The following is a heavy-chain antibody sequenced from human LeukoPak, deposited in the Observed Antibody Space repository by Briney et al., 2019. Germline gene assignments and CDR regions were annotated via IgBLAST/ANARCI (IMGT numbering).Heavy chain of an antibody. D-gene: IGHD6-13*01. CDR2: INHSGST. CDR1: GGSISSSSYY. Sequence: SETLSLTCTVSGGSISSSSYYWSWIRQPPGKGLEWIGEINHSGSTNYNPSLKSRVTISVDTSKNQFSLKLSSVTAADTAVYYCARFTPYSSSWYDEDWGQGTLVTVSS. V-gene: IGHV4-39*07. J-gene: IGHJ4*02. CDR3: ARFTPYSSSWYDED.